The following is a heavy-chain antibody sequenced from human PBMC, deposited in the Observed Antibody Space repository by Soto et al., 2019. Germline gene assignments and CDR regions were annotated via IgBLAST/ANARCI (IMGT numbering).Heavy chain of an antibody. CDR1: GFTFDDYA. V-gene: IGHV3-9*01. D-gene: IGHD6-19*01. CDR3: AKDSALAVAGTVDY. J-gene: IGHJ4*02. CDR2: ISWNGGSI. Sequence: EVQLVESGGGLVQPGRSLRLSCAASGFTFDDYAMHWVRQAPGKGLEWVSGISWNGGSIGYADSVKGRFTISRDNAKNSLYLQMNSLRAEDTALYYCAKDSALAVAGTVDYWGQGTLVTVSS.